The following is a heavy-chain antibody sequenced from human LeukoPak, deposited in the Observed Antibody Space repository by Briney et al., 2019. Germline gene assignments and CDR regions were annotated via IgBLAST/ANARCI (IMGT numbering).Heavy chain of an antibody. J-gene: IGHJ4*02. CDR3: ASHSLRLRWPTDLGY. V-gene: IGHV4-39*01. Sequence: SETLSLTCTVSGGSISTNGDYWGWIRQPPGKGLEWIGSISYIGSTHYNPSLKSRVIISVDTSRNQFSLKLSSVTAADTAVYYCASHSLRLRWPTDLGYWGQGTLVTVSS. CDR2: ISYIGST. D-gene: IGHD4-23*01. CDR1: GGSISTNGDY.